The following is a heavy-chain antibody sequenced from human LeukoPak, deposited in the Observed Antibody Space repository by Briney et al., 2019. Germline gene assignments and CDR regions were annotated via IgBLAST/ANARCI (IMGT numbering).Heavy chain of an antibody. J-gene: IGHJ4*02. CDR1: GGSISSYY. CDR3: ARHLYGSGSSPDY. D-gene: IGHD3-10*01. V-gene: IGHV4-59*08. CDR2: IYYSGST. Sequence: SETLSLTCTVSGGSISSYYWSWIWQPPGKGLEWIGYIYYSGSTNYNPSLKSRVTISVDTSKNQFSLKLSSVTAADTAVYYCARHLYGSGSSPDYWGQGTLVTVSS.